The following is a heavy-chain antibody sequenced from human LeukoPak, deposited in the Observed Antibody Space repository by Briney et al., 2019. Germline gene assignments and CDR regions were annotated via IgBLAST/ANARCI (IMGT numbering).Heavy chain of an antibody. CDR3: ARVVVSGSYYSVRYYFDY. CDR1: GFTFSDYY. J-gene: IGHJ4*02. D-gene: IGHD1-26*01. CDR2: ISSSGSTI. V-gene: IGHV3-11*01. Sequence: GGSLRLSCAASGFTFSDYYMSWIRQAPGKGLEWVSYISSSGSTIYYADSVKGRFTISRDNAKNSLYLQMNSLRAEDTAVYYCARVVVSGSYYSVRYYFDYWGQGTLVTVSS.